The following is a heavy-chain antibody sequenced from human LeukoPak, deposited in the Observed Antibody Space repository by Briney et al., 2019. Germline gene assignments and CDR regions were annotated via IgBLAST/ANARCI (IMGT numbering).Heavy chain of an antibody. D-gene: IGHD6-13*01. J-gene: IGHJ4*02. CDR2: IYHSGST. V-gene: IGHV4-38-2*02. CDR3: ARTEVIAAAGTYYFDY. Sequence: SETLSLTCTVSGYSISSGYYWGWIRQPPGKGLEWIGSIYHSGSTYYNPSLKSRVTISVDTSKNQFSLKLSSVTAADTAVYYCARTEVIAAAGTYYFDYWGQGTLVTVSS. CDR1: GYSISSGYY.